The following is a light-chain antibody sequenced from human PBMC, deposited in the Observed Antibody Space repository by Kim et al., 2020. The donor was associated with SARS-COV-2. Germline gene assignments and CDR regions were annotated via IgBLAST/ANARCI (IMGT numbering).Light chain of an antibody. CDR2: GAS. Sequence: EIVMTQSRATLSVSPGERATLSCRASQSISPYLAWYQQKPGQAPRLLIYGASTRATVVPARFSASGSGTEFTLTISSLQSDDFAVYFCDQYKDWPPGDTFGQGTKVDIK. V-gene: IGKV3-15*01. CDR1: QSISPY. CDR3: DQYKDWPPGDT. J-gene: IGKJ2*01.